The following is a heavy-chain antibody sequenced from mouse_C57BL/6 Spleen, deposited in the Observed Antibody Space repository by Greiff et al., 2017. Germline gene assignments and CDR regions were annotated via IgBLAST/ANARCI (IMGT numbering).Heavy chain of an antibody. CDR3: TREDSSGYRDFAY. D-gene: IGHD3-2*02. CDR2: ISSGGDYI. CDR1: GFTFRSYA. Sequence: EVKLMESGEGLVKPGGSLKLSCAASGFTFRSYAMSWVRQTPEKRLEWVAYISSGGDYIYYADTVKGRFTISRDNARNTLYLQMSSLKSEDTAMYYCTREDSSGYRDFAYWGEGTLVTVSA. J-gene: IGHJ3*01. V-gene: IGHV5-9-1*02.